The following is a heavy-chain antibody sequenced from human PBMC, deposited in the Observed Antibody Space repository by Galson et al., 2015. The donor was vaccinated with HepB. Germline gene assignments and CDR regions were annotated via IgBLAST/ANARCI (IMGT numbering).Heavy chain of an antibody. D-gene: IGHD6-19*01. CDR3: ARAILSLRIAVAGPVYGMDV. J-gene: IGHJ6*02. CDR2: IYSGGST. Sequence: SLRLSCAASGFTVSSNYMSWVRQALGKGLEWVSVIYSGGSTYYADSVKGRFTISRDNSKNTLYLQMNSLRAEDTAVYYCARAILSLRIAVAGPVYGMDVWGLGTTVTVSS. CDR1: GFTVSSNY. V-gene: IGHV3-66*01.